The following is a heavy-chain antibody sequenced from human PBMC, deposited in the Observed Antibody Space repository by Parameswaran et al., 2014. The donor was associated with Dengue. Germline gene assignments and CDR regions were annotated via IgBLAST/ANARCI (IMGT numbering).Heavy chain of an antibody. D-gene: IGHD5-24*01. Sequence: WVRQAPGQGLEWMGIINPSGGSTSYAQKFQGRVTMTRDTSTSTVYMELSSLRSEDTAVYYCARDGNSHFDYWGRGNPWSPSSS. V-gene: IGHV1-46*01. CDR2: INPSGGST. J-gene: IGHJ4*02. CDR3: ARDGNSHFDY.